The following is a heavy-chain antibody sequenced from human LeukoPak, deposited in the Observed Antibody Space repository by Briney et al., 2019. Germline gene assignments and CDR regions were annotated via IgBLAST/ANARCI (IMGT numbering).Heavy chain of an antibody. CDR3: ARAGRRLFGVLIPLSFDY. V-gene: IGHV3-30*14. CDR1: GFTFNNYA. CDR2: ISYDGSSK. Sequence: GGSLRLSCAASGFTFNNYAIHWVRQAPGKGLDWVAVISYDGSSKYYADSLKGRFTISRDNSKNTLLLQMNSLRADDTAVYYCARAGRRLFGVLIPLSFDYWGQGTPVTVSS. D-gene: IGHD3-3*01. J-gene: IGHJ4*02.